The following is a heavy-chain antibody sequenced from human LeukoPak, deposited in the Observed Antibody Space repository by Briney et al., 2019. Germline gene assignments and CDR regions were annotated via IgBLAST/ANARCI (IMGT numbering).Heavy chain of an antibody. V-gene: IGHV4-59*01. D-gene: IGHD3-22*01. Sequence: SETLSLTCTVSGGSISTYYWSWIRQPPGKGLEWVGYIYYSGSTNYNPSLKSRVTISVDTSKKQFSLKLSSVTAADTAVYYCAREYYYDSSGYYPPHAFDIWGQGTMVTVSS. CDR3: AREYYYDSSGYYPPHAFDI. CDR2: IYYSGST. CDR1: GGSISTYY. J-gene: IGHJ3*02.